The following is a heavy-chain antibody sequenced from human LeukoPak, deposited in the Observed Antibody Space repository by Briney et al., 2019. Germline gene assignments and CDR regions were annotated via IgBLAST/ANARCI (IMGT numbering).Heavy chain of an antibody. V-gene: IGHV1-18*01. J-gene: IGHJ2*01. CDR2: ISAYNGNT. CDR1: GYTFTSYG. Sequence: ASVKVSCKASGYTFTSYGISWVRQAPGQGLEWMGWISAYNGNTNYAQKLQGRVTMTTDTSTSTAYMELRSLRSDDTAVYYCATGRRAYGGPYWYFDLWGRGTLVTVSS. CDR3: ATGRRAYGGPYWYFDL. D-gene: IGHD4-23*01.